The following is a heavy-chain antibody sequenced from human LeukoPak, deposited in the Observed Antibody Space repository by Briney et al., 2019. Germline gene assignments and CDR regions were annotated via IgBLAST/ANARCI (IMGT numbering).Heavy chain of an antibody. CDR2: IYTSGST. Sequence: SETLSLTCTVSGGSISSGSYYWSWIPQPAGKGLEWIGRIYTSGSTNYNPSLKSRVTISVDTSKNQFSLKLNSVTAADTAMYYCARGESSSSPLYYYYYYMDVWGKGTTVTVSS. CDR3: ARGESSSSPLYYYYYYMDV. CDR1: GGSISSGSYY. J-gene: IGHJ6*03. D-gene: IGHD6-6*01. V-gene: IGHV4-61*02.